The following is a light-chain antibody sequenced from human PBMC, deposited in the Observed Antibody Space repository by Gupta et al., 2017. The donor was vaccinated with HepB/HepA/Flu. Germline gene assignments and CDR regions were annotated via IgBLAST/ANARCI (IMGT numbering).Light chain of an antibody. Sequence: QSVLTQPPSASGTPGPRVTISCSGSSSNIGSNTVNWYQQLPGTAPKLLIYSNNQRPSGVPDRISGSKSGTSASLAISGLQSEDEADYYCAGWDDSLNGWVFGGGTKLTVL. CDR3: AGWDDSLNGWV. J-gene: IGLJ3*02. V-gene: IGLV1-44*01. CDR2: SNN. CDR1: SSNIGSNT.